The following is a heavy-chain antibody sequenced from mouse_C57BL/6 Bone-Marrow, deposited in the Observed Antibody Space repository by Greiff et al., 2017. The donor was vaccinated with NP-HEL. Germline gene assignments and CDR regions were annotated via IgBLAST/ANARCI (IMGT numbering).Heavy chain of an antibody. Sequence: QVQLQQSGPELVKPGASVKISCKASGYAFSSSWMNWVKQKPGKGLEWIGRIYPGDGDTNYNGKFKGKATLTADKSSSTAYMQLSSLTSEDSAVYFCARWQFAYWGQGTLVTVSA. CDR3: ARWQFAY. CDR2: IYPGDGDT. J-gene: IGHJ3*01. CDR1: GYAFSSSW. V-gene: IGHV1-82*01.